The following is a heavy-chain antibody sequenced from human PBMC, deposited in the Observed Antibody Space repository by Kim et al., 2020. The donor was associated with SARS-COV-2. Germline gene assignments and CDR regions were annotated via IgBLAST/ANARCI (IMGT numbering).Heavy chain of an antibody. V-gene: IGHV4-59*09. D-gene: IGHD6-19*01. J-gene: IGHJ4*02. Sequence: SGITNYNPSLKSRVTVSADASKNQFSLKLSSVTAADTAVYYCARGAVAGTWGQGTLVTVSS. CDR3: ARGAVAGT. CDR2: SGIT.